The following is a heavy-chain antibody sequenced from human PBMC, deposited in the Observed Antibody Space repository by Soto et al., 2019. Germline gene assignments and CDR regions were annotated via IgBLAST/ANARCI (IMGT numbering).Heavy chain of an antibody. J-gene: IGHJ4*02. CDR3: AKEFRFDY. CDR1: GSTFSSYA. V-gene: IGHV3-23*01. CDR2: ISSSGGST. Sequence: GGSLRPSWAAAGSTFSSYAMRGCQAARGKGLEWVSTISSSGGSTYYADSVKGLFTISRDNSKNTLYLQMNSLRAEDTAVYYCAKEFRFDYWGQGTLVTVSS.